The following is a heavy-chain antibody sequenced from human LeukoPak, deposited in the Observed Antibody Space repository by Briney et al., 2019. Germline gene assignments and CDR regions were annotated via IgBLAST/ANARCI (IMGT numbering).Heavy chain of an antibody. CDR3: ARARVSDFRSGYWQ. Sequence: PGGSLRLSCAASGFTFNSYAMHWVRQAPGKGLEWVAVISYDGSNKYYADSVKGRFTISRDNSKNTLYLQMNSLRAEDTAVYYCARARVSDFRSGYWQWGQGTLVTVSS. CDR1: GFTFNSYA. CDR2: ISYDGSNK. V-gene: IGHV3-30*01. D-gene: IGHD3-3*01. J-gene: IGHJ4*02.